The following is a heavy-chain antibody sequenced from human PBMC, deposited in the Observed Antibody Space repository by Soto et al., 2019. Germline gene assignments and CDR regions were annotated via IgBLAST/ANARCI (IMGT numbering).Heavy chain of an antibody. D-gene: IGHD1-26*01. V-gene: IGHV1-69*01. CDR1: GGTFSSYS. J-gene: IGHJ4*02. Sequence: QVQRVQSGAEVKKPGSSVKVSCKASGGTFSSYSINWVRQAPGQGLEWMGEIIPIFGTANYAQKFQGRVTITADESTSTAYMEPSSLRSEDTAVYYCARDGGRHSGGIDYWGQGTLVTVSS. CDR3: ARDGGRHSGGIDY. CDR2: IIPIFGTA.